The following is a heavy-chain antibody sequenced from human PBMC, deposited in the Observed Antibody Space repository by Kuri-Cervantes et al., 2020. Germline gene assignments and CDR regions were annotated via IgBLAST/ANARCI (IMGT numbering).Heavy chain of an antibody. Sequence: GGSLRLSCAASGFTFSDYYMSWIRQAPGKGLEWVSYISSSGSTIYYADSVKGRFTISRDNAKNSLYLQMNSLRAEDTAVYYCARGYGSGSYFWSYYYYGMDVWGQGTTVTVSS. CDR2: ISSSGSTI. CDR1: GFTFSDYY. D-gene: IGHD3-10*01. J-gene: IGHJ6*02. V-gene: IGHV3-11*04. CDR3: ARGYGSGSYFWSYYYYGMDV.